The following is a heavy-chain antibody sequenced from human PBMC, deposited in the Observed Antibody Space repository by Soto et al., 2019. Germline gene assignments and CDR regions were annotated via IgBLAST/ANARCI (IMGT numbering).Heavy chain of an antibody. J-gene: IGHJ6*03. Sequence: EMQLVESRVALVKLGGSLSLSCTGCGFSLNNACLSWVRQAPGKGLEWVGRFKGKSGSGTTDYAAPVNGRFTSSRDESKTKLYLPMDNLKSNYTALYYATALMNSDFWSVYEFSYIDGWGNGTTVTGS. CDR2: FKGKSGSGTT. CDR1: GFSLNNAC. D-gene: IGHD3-3*01. V-gene: IGHV3-15*02. CDR3: TALMNSDFWSVYEFSYIDG.